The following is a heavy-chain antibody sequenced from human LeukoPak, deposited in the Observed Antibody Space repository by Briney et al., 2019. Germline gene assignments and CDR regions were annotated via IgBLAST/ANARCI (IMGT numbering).Heavy chain of an antibody. CDR1: GFNFGIYG. V-gene: IGHV3-33*01. Sequence: GGSLRLSCAASGFNFGIYGMHWVRQAPGKGLEWVAVMWDDGTNEHYVESVKGRFTISRDNDKRTLYLQMNSLRAEDTAVYYCLTIVETDIDAFDIWGQGAKVTVSS. CDR3: LTIVETDIDAFDI. D-gene: IGHD2-21*01. J-gene: IGHJ3*02. CDR2: MWDDGTNE.